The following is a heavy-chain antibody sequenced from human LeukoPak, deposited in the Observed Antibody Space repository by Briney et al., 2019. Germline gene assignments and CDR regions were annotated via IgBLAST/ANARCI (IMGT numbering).Heavy chain of an antibody. V-gene: IGHV3-30*18. CDR1: GFTFSSYG. J-gene: IGHJ4*02. CDR2: ISYDGSNK. Sequence: SLRVSCAASGFTFSSYGMHWVRQAPGKGLEWVAVISYDGSNKYYADSVKGRFTISRDNSKNTLYLQMNSLRAEDTAVYYCAKDYGSSGYYYEGEYYFDYWGQGTLVTVSS. CDR3: AKDYGSSGYYYEGEYYFDY. D-gene: IGHD3-22*01.